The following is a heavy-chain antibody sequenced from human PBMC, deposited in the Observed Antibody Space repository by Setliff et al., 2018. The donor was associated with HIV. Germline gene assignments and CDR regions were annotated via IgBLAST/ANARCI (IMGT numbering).Heavy chain of an antibody. J-gene: IGHJ4*02. CDR3: TRGRGIIGALVY. V-gene: IGHV1-46*03. Sequence: GASVKVSCKPSEYSFTSYDINWVRQAPGQGLEWMGIINPTGASTTYAQQFQGRVTMTRDTSTGTVYMELSSLRSEDTAMYYCTRGRGIIGALVYWGQGTLVTVSS. CDR2: INPTGAST. D-gene: IGHD2-21*01. CDR1: EYSFTSYD.